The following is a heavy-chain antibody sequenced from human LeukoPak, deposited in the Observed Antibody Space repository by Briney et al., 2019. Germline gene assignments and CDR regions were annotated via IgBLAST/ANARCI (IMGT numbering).Heavy chain of an antibody. CDR1: GFTFSSYA. J-gene: IGHJ4*02. Sequence: GGSLRLSCAASGFTFSSYAMHWVRQAPGKGLEWVAVISYDGSNKYYADSVKGRFTISRDNSKNTLYLQMNSLRAEDTAVYYCVCGQVVSDWGQGTLVTVSS. CDR3: VCGQVVSD. V-gene: IGHV3-30-3*01. D-gene: IGHD4-23*01. CDR2: ISYDGSNK.